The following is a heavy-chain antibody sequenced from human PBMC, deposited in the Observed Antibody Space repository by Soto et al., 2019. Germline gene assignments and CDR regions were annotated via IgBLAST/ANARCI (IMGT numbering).Heavy chain of an antibody. CDR1: GYSFTSYW. CDR3: ARFDLGYRSSWYFDY. CDR2: IYPGDSDT. Sequence: ESLKISCKGSGYSFTSYWIGWVRQMPGKGLEWMGIIYPGDSDTRYSPSFQGQVTISADKSISTAYLQWSSLKASDTAMYCCARFDLGYRSSWYFDYWGQGNLVTVSS. V-gene: IGHV5-51*01. J-gene: IGHJ4*02. D-gene: IGHD6-13*01.